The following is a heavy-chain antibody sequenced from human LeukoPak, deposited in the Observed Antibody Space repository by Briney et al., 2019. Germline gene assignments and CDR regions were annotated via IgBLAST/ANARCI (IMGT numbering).Heavy chain of an antibody. J-gene: IGHJ4*02. CDR1: GYTFTGYY. CDR3: ARVVGIAVAGIEY. Sequence: PLASVKVSCKASGYTFTGYYVHWVRQAPGQGLEWMGWINPNSGGTNYAQKFQGRVTMTRDTSISTAYMELSRLRSDDTAVYYCARVVGIAVAGIEYWGQGTLVTVSS. V-gene: IGHV1-2*02. CDR2: INPNSGGT. D-gene: IGHD6-19*01.